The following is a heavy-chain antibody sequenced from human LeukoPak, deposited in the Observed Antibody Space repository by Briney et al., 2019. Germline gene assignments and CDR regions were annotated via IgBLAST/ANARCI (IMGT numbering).Heavy chain of an antibody. CDR1: GYTFTGYY. D-gene: IGHD6-13*01. Sequence: ASVKVSCKASGYTFTGYYMHWVRQAPGRGLEWMGWINPNSGGTNYAQKFQGRVTMTRDTSISTAYMELSRLRSDDTAVYYCARVLGIAAAHYMDVWGKGTTVTVSS. CDR2: INPNSGGT. CDR3: ARVLGIAAAHYMDV. J-gene: IGHJ6*03. V-gene: IGHV1-2*02.